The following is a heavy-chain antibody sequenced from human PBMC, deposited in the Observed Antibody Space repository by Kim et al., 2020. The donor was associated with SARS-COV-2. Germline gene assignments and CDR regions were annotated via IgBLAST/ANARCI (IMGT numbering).Heavy chain of an antibody. CDR3: ARVDWFGENDGDY. D-gene: IGHD3-10*01. V-gene: IGHV3-48*02. Sequence: GGSLRLSCAASGFTFSSYSMNWVRQAPGKWLEWVSYISSSSSTIYYADSVKGRFTISRDNAKNSLYLQMNSLRDEDTAVYYCARVDWFGENDGDYWGQGTLVPVSS. J-gene: IGHJ4*02. CDR1: GFTFSSYS. CDR2: ISSSSSTI.